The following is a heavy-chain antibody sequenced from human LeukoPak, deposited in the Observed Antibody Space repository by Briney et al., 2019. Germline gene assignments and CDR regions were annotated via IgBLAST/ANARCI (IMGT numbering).Heavy chain of an antibody. J-gene: IGHJ6*02. CDR3: TTDQFLRSTTYYGMDV. CDR1: GFTFSNAW. D-gene: IGHD5-12*01. V-gene: IGHV3-15*07. Sequence: SGGSLRLSCAASGFTFSNAWMNWVRQAPGKGLEWVGHIRSKADGGTTDYAAPVKGRFTISRDDSKNTLYLQMNSLKTEDTALYYCTTDQFLRSTTYYGMDVWGQGTTVTVSS. CDR2: IRSKADGGTT.